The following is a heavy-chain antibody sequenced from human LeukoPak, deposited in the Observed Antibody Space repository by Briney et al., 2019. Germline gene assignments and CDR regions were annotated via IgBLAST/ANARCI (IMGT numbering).Heavy chain of an antibody. CDR2: TNPNSGGT. J-gene: IGHJ4*02. CDR3: ARDLTGVDTAMVTVDY. Sequence: ASVKVSCKASGYTFTGYYMHWVRQAPGQGLEWMGWTNPNSGGTNYAQKFQGRVTMTRDTSISTAYMELSRLRSDDTAVYYCARDLTGVDTAMVTVDYWGQGTLVTVSS. CDR1: GYTFTGYY. V-gene: IGHV1-2*02. D-gene: IGHD5-18*01.